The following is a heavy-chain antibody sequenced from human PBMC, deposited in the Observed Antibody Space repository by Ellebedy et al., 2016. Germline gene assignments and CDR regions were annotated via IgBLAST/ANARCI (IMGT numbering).Heavy chain of an antibody. J-gene: IGHJ4*02. CDR3: ARDVSLYSSSPSFDF. Sequence: GSLRLXCTVSGGSVDTYYCTWIRQSPGKGLEWIGYVFYGGSTKYNPSLRSRVTISLDTARNQFSLKLTSVAAADTAVYYCARDVSLYSSSPSFDFWGQGTLVTVSS. D-gene: IGHD6-6*01. V-gene: IGHV4-59*02. CDR1: GGSVDTYY. CDR2: VFYGGST.